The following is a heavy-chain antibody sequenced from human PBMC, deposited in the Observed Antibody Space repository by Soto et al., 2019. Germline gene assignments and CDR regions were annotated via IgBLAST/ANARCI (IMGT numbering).Heavy chain of an antibody. J-gene: IGHJ4*02. CDR1: GYNFVTYG. V-gene: IGHV1-18*01. D-gene: IGHD3-22*01. CDR2: ISVYSGNT. Sequence: ASVKVSCKTSGYNFVTYGITWLRQAPGQGLEWMGWISVYSGNTHYAQKFHDRVTLTKDTSTTTAYMDLRNLTSDDSAFYYCARNTPFFESSGSADYWGQGTLVTVSS. CDR3: ARNTPFFESSGSADY.